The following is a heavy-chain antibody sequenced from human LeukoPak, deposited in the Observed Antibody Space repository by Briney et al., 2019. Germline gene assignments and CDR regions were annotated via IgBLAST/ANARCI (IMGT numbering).Heavy chain of an antibody. V-gene: IGHV3-21*05. CDR2: ITTTSNI. CDR1: GFSFSSYN. D-gene: IGHD1-1*01. Sequence: GGSLRLSCVASGFSFSSYNMAWVRQAPGKGLEWLSYITTTSNIDYADSVRGRFTMSRDNARNSLYLQMNSLRDEDTAVYYCARSGEAGVHDFDPWGRGTLVTVSS. J-gene: IGHJ5*02. CDR3: ARSGEAGVHDFDP.